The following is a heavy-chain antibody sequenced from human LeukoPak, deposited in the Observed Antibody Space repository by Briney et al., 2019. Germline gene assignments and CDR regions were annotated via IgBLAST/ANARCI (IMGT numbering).Heavy chain of an antibody. Sequence: SETLSLTCAVYGGSFSGYYWGWVRQPPGKGLEWIGTIFYTGRTYYTPSLMSRVTISVDTSENQFSLRLNYVTAADTAMYFCMRHEEEDGYNAKPFDFWGQGTQVTVSS. CDR3: MRHEEEDGYNAKPFDF. CDR2: IFYTGRT. D-gene: IGHD5-24*01. J-gene: IGHJ4*02. CDR1: GGSFSGYY. V-gene: IGHV4-34*12.